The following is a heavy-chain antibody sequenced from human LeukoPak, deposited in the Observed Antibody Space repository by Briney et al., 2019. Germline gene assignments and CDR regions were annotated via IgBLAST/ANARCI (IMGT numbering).Heavy chain of an antibody. CDR1: GFTFDDYA. V-gene: IGHV3-9*01. CDR2: ISWNSGSI. J-gene: IGHJ3*01. D-gene: IGHD6-13*01. Sequence: GGSLRLSCAASGFTFDDYAMHWVRQAPGKGLEWVSGISWNSGSIGCADSVKGRFTISRDNAKNSLYLQMNSLRAEDTALYYCAKSGYSSSWFFWGQGTMVTVSS. CDR3: AKSGYSSSWFF.